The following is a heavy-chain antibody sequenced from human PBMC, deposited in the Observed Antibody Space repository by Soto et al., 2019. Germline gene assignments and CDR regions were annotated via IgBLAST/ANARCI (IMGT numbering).Heavy chain of an antibody. J-gene: IGHJ4*02. Sequence: GGSLRLSCAASGFTFSSYAMSWVRQTPGKGLEWVSAVSGSGGNTYYADSVKGRFTISRDNSKNTLYLQMNALRAENTAVYYCAKTPRYCSSGSCYAGYFDYWGQGILVTVSS. CDR3: AKTPRYCSSGSCYAGYFDY. D-gene: IGHD2-2*01. CDR2: VSGSGGNT. CDR1: GFTFSSYA. V-gene: IGHV3-23*01.